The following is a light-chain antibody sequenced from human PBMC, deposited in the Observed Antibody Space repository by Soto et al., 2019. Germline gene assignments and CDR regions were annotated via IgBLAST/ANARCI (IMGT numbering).Light chain of an antibody. Sequence: DIQMTQSPSSLSASVADRVTITCQASQDISNYLNWYQQKPGKAPKLLIYDASNLETGVPSRFSGSGSGIDFTFTISSLQPEDIATYYCHQYDNLPLTFGGGTKVEI. CDR3: HQYDNLPLT. J-gene: IGKJ4*01. CDR1: QDISNY. CDR2: DAS. V-gene: IGKV1-33*01.